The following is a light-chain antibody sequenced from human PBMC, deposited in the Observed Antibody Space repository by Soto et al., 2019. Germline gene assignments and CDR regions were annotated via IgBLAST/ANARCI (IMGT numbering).Light chain of an antibody. Sequence: QSVLTQPASVSGSPGHSITISCTETSSDVGGYNYVSWYQQHPGKAPKLMIYDVSNRPSGVSNRFSGSKSGNTASLTISGLQAEDEADYYCNSYTSSSTYVFGTGTKVTVL. CDR1: SSDVGGYNY. CDR3: NSYTSSSTYV. J-gene: IGLJ1*01. V-gene: IGLV2-14*01. CDR2: DVS.